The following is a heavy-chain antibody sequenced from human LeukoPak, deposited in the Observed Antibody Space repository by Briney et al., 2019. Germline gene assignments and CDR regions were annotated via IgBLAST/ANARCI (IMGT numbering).Heavy chain of an antibody. CDR1: GGSFSGYY. V-gene: IGHV4-34*01. CDR3: ARVRYDYVWGSYRLFDY. J-gene: IGHJ4*02. Sequence: PSETLSLTCAVYGGSFSGYYWSWIRQPPGKGLEWIGEINHSGSTNYNPSLKSRVTISVDTSKNQFSLKLSSVTAADTAVYYCARVRYDYVWGSYRLFDYWGQGTLVTVSS. D-gene: IGHD3-16*02. CDR2: INHSGST.